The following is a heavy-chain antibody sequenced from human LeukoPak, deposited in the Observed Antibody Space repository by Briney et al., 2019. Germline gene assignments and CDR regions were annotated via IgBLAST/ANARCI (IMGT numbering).Heavy chain of an antibody. D-gene: IGHD1-26*01. V-gene: IGHV4-59*01. CDR1: GGSISNSY. J-gene: IGHJ4*02. CDR2: FHDSEST. Sequence: KPSETLSLTRTVSGGSISNSYWSWIRQPPGKGLEWIGFFHDSESTNCNPSLKSRVSISLDTSKNQVSLWLSSVTAADTAVYYCARGDASGRPGIGFDFWGQGTLVTVSS. CDR3: ARGDASGRPGIGFDF.